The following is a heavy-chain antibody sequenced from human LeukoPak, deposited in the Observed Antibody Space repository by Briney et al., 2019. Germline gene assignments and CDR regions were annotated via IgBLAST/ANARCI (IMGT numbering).Heavy chain of an antibody. V-gene: IGHV1-2*02. CDR2: INPNSGGT. D-gene: IGHD2-2*01. J-gene: IGHJ5*02. CDR1: GYTFTGYY. CDR3: ARSKGYCSSTSCYPWFDP. Sequence: ASVKVSCKAYGYTFTGYYMHWVRQAPGQGLEWMGWINPNSGGTNYAQKFQGRVTMTRDTSISTAYMELSRLRSDDTAVYYCARSKGYCSSTSCYPWFDPWGQGTLVTVSS.